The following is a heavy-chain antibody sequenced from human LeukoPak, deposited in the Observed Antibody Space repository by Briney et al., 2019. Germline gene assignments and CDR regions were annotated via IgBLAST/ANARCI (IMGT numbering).Heavy chain of an antibody. J-gene: IGHJ4*02. CDR3: ARGPPHLYITIFGVVNPRFDY. Sequence: QPGGSLRLSCAASGFTFSSYWMSWVRQAPGKGLKWVANIKQDGSEKYYVDSVKGRFTISRDNAKNSLYLQMNSLRAEDTAVYYCARGPPHLYITIFGVVNPRFDYWGQGTLVTVSS. V-gene: IGHV3-7*01. CDR1: GFTFSSYW. D-gene: IGHD3-3*01. CDR2: IKQDGSEK.